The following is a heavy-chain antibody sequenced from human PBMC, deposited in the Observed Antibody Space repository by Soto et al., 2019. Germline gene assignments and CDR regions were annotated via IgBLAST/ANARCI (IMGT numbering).Heavy chain of an antibody. V-gene: IGHV4-39*01. Sequence: QLQLQESGPGLVKPSETLSLTCTVSGGSISSSSYYWGWIRQPPGKGLEWVGSSYYSGSTYYNPSRKGGVTTSVDKSKNQFSLTMSSVTAADTAVYYCARLLHYDFWGDYYYSFGMDVWGQGTTVTVSS. CDR2: SYYSGST. CDR1: GGSISSSSYY. D-gene: IGHD3-3*01. CDR3: ARLLHYDFWGDYYYSFGMDV. J-gene: IGHJ6*02.